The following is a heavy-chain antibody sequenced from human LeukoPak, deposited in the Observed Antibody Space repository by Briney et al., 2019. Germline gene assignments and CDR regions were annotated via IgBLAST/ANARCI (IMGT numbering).Heavy chain of an antibody. D-gene: IGHD6-13*01. CDR2: INHSGST. J-gene: IGHJ4*02. CDR3: ARELRSWPLYYFDY. CDR1: GGSFSGYY. V-gene: IGHV4-34*01. Sequence: KSSETLSLTCAVYGGSFSGYYWSWIRKPPGKGLEWIGEINHSGSTNYNPSLKSRVTISVDTSKNQFSLKLSSVTAADTAVYYCARELRSWPLYYFDYWGQGTLVTVSS.